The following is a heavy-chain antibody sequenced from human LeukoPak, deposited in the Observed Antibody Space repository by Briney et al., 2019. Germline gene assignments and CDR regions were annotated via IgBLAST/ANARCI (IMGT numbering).Heavy chain of an antibody. D-gene: IGHD1-26*01. V-gene: IGHV3-74*01. CDR1: GFTFSSYW. CDR3: AREIGVGATLL. Sequence: GGSLRLSCAASGFTFSSYWMHWVRQAPGKGLVWVSRINSDGSSTSYADSVKGRFTISRDNAKNTLYLQMNSLRAEDTAVYYCAREIGVGATLLWDQGTLVTVSS. J-gene: IGHJ4*02. CDR2: INSDGSST.